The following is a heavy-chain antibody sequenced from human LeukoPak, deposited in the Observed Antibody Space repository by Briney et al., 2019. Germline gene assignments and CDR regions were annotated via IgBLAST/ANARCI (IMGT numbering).Heavy chain of an antibody. CDR2: INTNTGNP. D-gene: IGHD2-2*01. J-gene: IGHJ6*03. Sequence: ASVKVSCKASGYTFTSYAMNWVRQAPGQGLEWMGWINTNTGNPTYAQGFTGRFVFSLDTSVSTAYLQFSNLKAEDTAVYYCARVIVVVPAAANQNYYYYYMDVWGKGTTVTVSS. CDR3: ARVIVVVPAAANQNYYYYYMDV. V-gene: IGHV7-4-1*02. CDR1: GYTFTSYA.